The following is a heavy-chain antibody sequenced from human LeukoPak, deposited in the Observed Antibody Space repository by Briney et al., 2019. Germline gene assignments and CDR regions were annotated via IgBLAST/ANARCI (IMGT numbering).Heavy chain of an antibody. Sequence: GGSLRLSCAASGFSFGTYIMNWVRQAPGKGLEWVAIINSGGSVTYYADSVRGRFTISRDNAKNSLYLQMNSLRDEDTAVYYCVRDNDDYKDDDFVYAFDIWGQGTMVTVSS. D-gene: IGHD4-17*01. CDR2: INSGGSVT. CDR3: VRDNDDYKDDDFVYAFDI. V-gene: IGHV3-48*02. J-gene: IGHJ3*02. CDR1: GFSFGTYI.